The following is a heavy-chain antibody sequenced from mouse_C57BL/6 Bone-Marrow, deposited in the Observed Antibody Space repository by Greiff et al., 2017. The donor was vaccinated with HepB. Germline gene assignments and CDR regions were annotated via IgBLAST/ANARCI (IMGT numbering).Heavy chain of an antibody. CDR1: GYAFSSSW. Sequence: QVQLQQSGPELVKPGASVKISCKASGYAFSSSWMNWVKQRPGKGLEWIGRIYPGDGDTNYNGKFKGKATLTADKSSSTASMQLSSLTSEDSAVYFCARNPHYYGSSPFAYWSQGTLVTVSA. V-gene: IGHV1-82*01. D-gene: IGHD1-1*01. J-gene: IGHJ3*01. CDR3: ARNPHYYGSSPFAY. CDR2: IYPGDGDT.